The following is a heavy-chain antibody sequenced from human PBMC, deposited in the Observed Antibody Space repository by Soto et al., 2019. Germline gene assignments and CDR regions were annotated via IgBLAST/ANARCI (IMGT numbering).Heavy chain of an antibody. V-gene: IGHV4-30-2*01. CDR1: GGAISCGGYS. D-gene: IGHD2-2*01. CDR3: ARVPDR. J-gene: IGHJ5*02. CDR2: IYHSGST. Sequence: PSGTLSLTCAVSGGAISCGGYSWSWIRQPPGKGLEWIGYIYHSGSTYYNPSLKSRVTISVDRSKNQFSLKLSSVTAADTAVYYCARVPDRWGQGTLVTVS.